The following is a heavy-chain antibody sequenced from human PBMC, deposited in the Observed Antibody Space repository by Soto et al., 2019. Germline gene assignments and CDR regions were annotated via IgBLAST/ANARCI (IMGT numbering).Heavy chain of an antibody. D-gene: IGHD2-21*02. J-gene: IGHJ5*01. CDR2: ISYRGST. V-gene: IGHV4-59*01. CDR3: ASSCIMSRRVTTSFDS. CDR1: AGSITTSY. Sequence: SETLSLTCTVSAGSITTSYWSWIRQPLGKALEWIGYISYRGSTNYNPSLKSRLTISIDTSKSQISLKLTSMTTADTAVYYCASSCIMSRRVTTSFDSWGQGTLGTVSS.